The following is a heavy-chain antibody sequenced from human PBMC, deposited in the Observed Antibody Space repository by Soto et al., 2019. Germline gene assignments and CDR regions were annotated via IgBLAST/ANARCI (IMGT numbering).Heavy chain of an antibody. CDR1: GFTFSSYA. J-gene: IGHJ6*02. CDR2: ITPSSAST. Sequence: LRLSCAASGFTFSSYAMHWVRQAPGKGLEWVAVITPSSASTFYADSVKGRFTISRDNSKNMLYLQMNSLRAEDTAVYYCAKDRKRMDVWGQGTTVTVSS. CDR3: AKDRKRMDV. V-gene: IGHV3-23*01.